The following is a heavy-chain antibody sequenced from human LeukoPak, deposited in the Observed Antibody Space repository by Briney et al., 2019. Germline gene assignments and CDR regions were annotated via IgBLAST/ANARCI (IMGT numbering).Heavy chain of an antibody. CDR2: ISYDGSNK. CDR1: GFTFSSYA. D-gene: IGHD6-13*01. CDR3: AKDSLRYSSSWYYDY. Sequence: PGGSLRLSCAASGFTFSSYAMHWVRQAPGKGLEWVAVISYDGSNKYYADSVKGRFTISRDNSKNTLYLQMNNLRAEDTAVYYCAKDSLRYSSSWYYDYWGQGTLVTVSS. V-gene: IGHV3-30*04. J-gene: IGHJ4*02.